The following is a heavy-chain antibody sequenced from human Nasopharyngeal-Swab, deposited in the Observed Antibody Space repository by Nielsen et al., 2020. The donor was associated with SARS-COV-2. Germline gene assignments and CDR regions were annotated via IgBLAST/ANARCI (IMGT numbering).Heavy chain of an antibody. J-gene: IGHJ6*02. V-gene: IGHV3-30*04. D-gene: IGHD3-16*01. CDR1: GFTFSSYA. Sequence: GSLRLSCAASGFTFSSYAMHWVRQAPGKGLEWVAVISYDGSNKYYADSVKGRFTISRDNSKNTLYLQMNSLRAEDTAVYYCARSAGGGYYYGMDVWGQGTTVTVSS. CDR3: ARSAGGGYYYGMDV. CDR2: ISYDGSNK.